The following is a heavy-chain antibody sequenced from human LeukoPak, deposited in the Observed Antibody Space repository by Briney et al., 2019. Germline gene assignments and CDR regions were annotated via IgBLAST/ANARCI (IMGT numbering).Heavy chain of an antibody. D-gene: IGHD3-10*01. CDR3: ARRVGFYGSGSLNYFDP. J-gene: IGHJ5*01. CDR2: IFRTGST. Sequence: SETLSLTCAVSGGSIDSSSYYWGWIRQPPGKGLEWIGSIFRTGSTYYSASLKSRVSISVDTSKNHIALKLTSVTAADTAVYFCARRVGFYGSGSLNYFDPWGQGILVSVS. V-gene: IGHV4-39*02. CDR1: GGSIDSSSYY.